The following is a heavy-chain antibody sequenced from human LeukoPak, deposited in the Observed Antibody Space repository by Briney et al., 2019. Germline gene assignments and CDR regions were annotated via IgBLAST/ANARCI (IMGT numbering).Heavy chain of an antibody. J-gene: IGHJ4*02. CDR1: GFTFDDYA. CDR3: AKGDRGSAKASPDY. CDR2: ISWNSGSI. V-gene: IGHV3-9*01. Sequence: GRSLRLSCAAFGFTFDDYAMHWVRQAPGKGLEWVSGISWNSGSIGYADSVKGRFTISRDNAKNSLYLQMNSLRAEDTALYYCAKGDRGSAKASPDYWGQGTLVTVSS. D-gene: IGHD4/OR15-4a*01.